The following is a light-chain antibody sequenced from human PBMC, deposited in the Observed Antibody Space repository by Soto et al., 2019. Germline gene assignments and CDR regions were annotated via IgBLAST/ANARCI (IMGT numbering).Light chain of an antibody. CDR2: GAS. J-gene: IGKJ1*01. CDR3: QQYGTSPKT. CDR1: QSVRTY. V-gene: IGKV3-20*01. Sequence: EIVLTQSPGTLSLSPGERVTLSCRASQSVRTYLAWYQQKPGQAPRLLIHGASSRATGIPDRFSGSGSGADFTLTISRLEPEDFAVYYCQQYGTSPKTFGQGTKVDI.